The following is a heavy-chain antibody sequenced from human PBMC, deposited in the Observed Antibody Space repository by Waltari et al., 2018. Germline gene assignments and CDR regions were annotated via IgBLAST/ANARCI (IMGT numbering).Heavy chain of an antibody. CDR3: ARRRAYCGGDCYSHLYFDY. V-gene: IGHV4-39*01. Sequence: QLQLQESGPGLVKPSETLSLTCTVSGGSISSSSYYWGWIRQPPGKGLEWIGSIYYSGSTYYNPSLKSRVTISVDTSKNQFSLKLSSVTAADTAVYYCARRRAYCGGDCYSHLYFDYWGQGTLVTVSS. CDR1: GGSISSSSYY. CDR2: IYYSGST. D-gene: IGHD2-21*02. J-gene: IGHJ4*02.